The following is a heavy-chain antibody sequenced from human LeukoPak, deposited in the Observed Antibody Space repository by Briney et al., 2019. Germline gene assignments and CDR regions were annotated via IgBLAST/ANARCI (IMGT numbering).Heavy chain of an antibody. CDR1: GGTFSSYA. CDR3: ARQGEYYDFWSGYKKHYYYYFMDV. V-gene: IGHV1-69*13. Sequence: SVKVSCKASGGTFSSYAISWVRQAPGQGLEWMGGIIPIFGTANYAQKFQGRVTITADESTSTAYMELSSLRSEDTAVYYCARQGEYYDFWSGYKKHYYYYFMDVWGKGTTVTVSS. J-gene: IGHJ6*03. D-gene: IGHD3-3*01. CDR2: IIPIFGTA.